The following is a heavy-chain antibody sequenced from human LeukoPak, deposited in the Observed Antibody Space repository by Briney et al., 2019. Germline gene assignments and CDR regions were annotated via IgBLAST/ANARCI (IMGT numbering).Heavy chain of an antibody. V-gene: IGHV1-46*01. J-gene: IGHJ4*02. D-gene: IGHD3-22*01. CDR1: GYTFTSYY. Sequence: ASVKVSCKASGYTFTSYYMHWVRQAPGQGLEWMGIINHSGGSTSYAQRFQGRVTMTRDTSTSTVYMELSSLRSEDTAVYYCARVMSGYDSSGYSSKMFDYWGQGTLVIVS. CDR2: INHSGGST. CDR3: ARVMSGYDSSGYSSKMFDY.